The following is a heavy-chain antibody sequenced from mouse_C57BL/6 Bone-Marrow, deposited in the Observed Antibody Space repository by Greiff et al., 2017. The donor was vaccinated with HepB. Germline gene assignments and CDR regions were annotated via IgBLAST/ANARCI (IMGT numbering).Heavy chain of an antibody. CDR3: ARKGGNYVLYWYFDV. CDR1: GFSLTSYA. J-gene: IGHJ1*03. V-gene: IGHV2-9-1*01. CDR2: IWTGGGT. Sequence: QVQLQQSGPGLVAPSQSLSITCTVSGFSLTSYAISWVRQPPGKGLEWLGVIWTGGGTNYNSALKSRLSISKVNSKIQVFLKMNSLQTDDTARYYCARKGGNYVLYWYFDVWGTGTTVTVSS. D-gene: IGHD2-1*01.